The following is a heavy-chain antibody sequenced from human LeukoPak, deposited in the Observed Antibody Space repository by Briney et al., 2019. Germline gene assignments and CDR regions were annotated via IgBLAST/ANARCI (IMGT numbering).Heavy chain of an antibody. V-gene: IGHV3-7*03. CDR2: IKEDGSEK. Sequence: GGSLRLSCATSGFTFSTYWMTWVRQAPGKGLEWVANIKEDGSEKFYVDSVKGRFTISRDSAKNSLYLQMDSLSAEDTAVYHCARHHIFCTSATCYFDYWGQGTLVTVSS. J-gene: IGHJ4*02. CDR1: GFTFSTYW. D-gene: IGHD2-2*01. CDR3: ARHHIFCTSATCYFDY.